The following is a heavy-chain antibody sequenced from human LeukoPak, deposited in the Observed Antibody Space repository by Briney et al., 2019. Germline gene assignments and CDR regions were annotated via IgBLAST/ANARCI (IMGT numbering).Heavy chain of an antibody. D-gene: IGHD3-22*01. CDR1: GFTFSNAW. Sequence: GGSLRLSCAASGFTFSNAWMSWVRQAPGKGLEWVGRIKSKTDGGTTDCAAPVKGRFTISRDDSKNTLYLQMNSLKTEDTAVYYCTTDVYDSSGYYFGYYYYYMDVWGKGTTVTISS. CDR3: TTDVYDSSGYYFGYYYYYMDV. CDR2: IKSKTDGGTT. V-gene: IGHV3-15*01. J-gene: IGHJ6*03.